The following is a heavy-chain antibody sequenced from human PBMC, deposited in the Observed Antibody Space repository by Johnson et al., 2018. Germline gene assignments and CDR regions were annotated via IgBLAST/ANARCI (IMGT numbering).Heavy chain of an antibody. CDR1: GFTFSSYA. D-gene: IGHD6-13*01. V-gene: IGHV3-23*04. J-gene: IGHJ6*02. CDR2: ISGSGGRT. Sequence: EVQLGESGGGLVQPGGSLGLSCAASGFTFSSYAMSWVRQAPGKGLEWVSAISGSGGRTYSADSVQGRFTISRDNSKHTLYLQMNSLRAEDTAVYYCAKEPSSSWYYYGMDVWGQGTTVTVSS. CDR3: AKEPSSSWYYYGMDV.